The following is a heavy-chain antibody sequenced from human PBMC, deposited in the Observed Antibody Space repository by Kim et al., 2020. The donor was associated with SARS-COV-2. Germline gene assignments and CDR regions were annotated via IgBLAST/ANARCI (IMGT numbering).Heavy chain of an antibody. D-gene: IGHD2-21*01. CDR1: GFTFSTYR. Sequence: GGSLRLSCAASGFTFSTYRMHWVRQAPGKGLEWVSSISRTSYTIYYAHSVEGRFTISRDNGKNSLYLQMNSLRDEDTAVYYCARDLCCGDSGHYAMDVWGQGTTVTVSS. CDR2: ISRTSYTI. V-gene: IGHV3-48*02. CDR3: ARDLCCGDSGHYAMDV. J-gene: IGHJ6*02.